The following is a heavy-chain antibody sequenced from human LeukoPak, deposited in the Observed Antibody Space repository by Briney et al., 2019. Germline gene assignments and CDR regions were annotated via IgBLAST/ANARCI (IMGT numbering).Heavy chain of an antibody. CDR1: GGSISSGDYY. V-gene: IGHV4-30-4*01. CDR3: ARDRGLDYCSSTSCYTNGATFDP. Sequence: SETLSLTCTVSGGSISSGDYYWSWIRQPPGTGLEWLGYIYYSGSTYYNPSLKSRVTISVDTSKNQFSLKLSSVTAADTAVYYCARDRGLDYCSSTSCYTNGATFDPWGQGTLVTVSS. CDR2: IYYSGST. J-gene: IGHJ5*02. D-gene: IGHD2-2*02.